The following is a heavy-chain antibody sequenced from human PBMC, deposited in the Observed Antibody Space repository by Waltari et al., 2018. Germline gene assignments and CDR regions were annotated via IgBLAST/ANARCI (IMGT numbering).Heavy chain of an antibody. CDR1: GGSISSYY. D-gene: IGHD6-19*01. Sequence: QVQLQESGPGLVKPSETLSLTCTVSGGSISSYYWSWIRQPPGKGLEWIGYIYYSGSTNYNPSLKSRVTISVDTSKNQFSLKLSSVTAADTAVYYCASVAVAGRRNRWGFDYWGQGTLVTVSS. CDR3: ASVAVAGRRNRWGFDY. J-gene: IGHJ4*02. CDR2: IYYSGST. V-gene: IGHV4-59*01.